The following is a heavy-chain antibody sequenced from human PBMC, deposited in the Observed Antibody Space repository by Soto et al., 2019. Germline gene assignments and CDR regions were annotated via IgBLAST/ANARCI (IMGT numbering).Heavy chain of an antibody. D-gene: IGHD3-10*01. Sequence: QVQLVESGGGVVQPGRSLRLSCAASGFTFSTYGMHWVRQAPGKGLEWVAVIWYDGSNKYYADSVKGRFTISRDNSKNTLSLQMNSLRAEATAVYYCARDSVLETGEDYLGQGTLVTVSS. CDR3: ARDSVLETGEDY. CDR2: IWYDGSNK. J-gene: IGHJ4*02. V-gene: IGHV3-33*01. CDR1: GFTFSTYG.